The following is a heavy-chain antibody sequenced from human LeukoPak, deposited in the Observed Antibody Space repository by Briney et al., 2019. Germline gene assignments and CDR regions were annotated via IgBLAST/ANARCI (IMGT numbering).Heavy chain of an antibody. Sequence: SQTLSLTCTVSGGSISSGDYYWSWIRQPPGKGLEWIGYIYYSGSTYYNPSLKSRVTISVDTSKNQFSLKLSSVTAADTAVYYRAREGYDFWSGYPNWFDPWGQGTLVTVSS. CDR1: GGSISSGDYY. CDR3: AREGYDFWSGYPNWFDP. D-gene: IGHD3-3*01. J-gene: IGHJ5*02. CDR2: IYYSGST. V-gene: IGHV4-30-4*08.